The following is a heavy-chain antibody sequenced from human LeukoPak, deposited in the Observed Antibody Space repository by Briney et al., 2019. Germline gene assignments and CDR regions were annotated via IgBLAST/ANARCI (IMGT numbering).Heavy chain of an antibody. J-gene: IGHJ6*03. Sequence: PGGSLRLSCAASGFTFSSFSMNWVRQAPGKGLEWVSYISSSSSTIHYADSVKGRFTISRDNAKNSLYLQMNSLRAEDTAVYYCVLEWLIPKGEYYYMDVWGKGTTVTVSS. CDR3: VLEWLIPKGEYYYMDV. D-gene: IGHD3-3*01. V-gene: IGHV3-48*04. CDR1: GFTFSSFS. CDR2: ISSSSSTI.